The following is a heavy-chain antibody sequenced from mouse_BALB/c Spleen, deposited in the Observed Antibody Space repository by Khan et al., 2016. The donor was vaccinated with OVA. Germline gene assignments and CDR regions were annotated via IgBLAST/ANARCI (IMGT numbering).Heavy chain of an antibody. CDR1: GYSFTGYF. V-gene: IGHV1-20*02. D-gene: IGHD1-1*01. CDR3: ARKNGSDFDY. Sequence: MQLEESGPELVKPGASVKISCKASGYSFTGYFMNWVMQSHGKRLEWIGRINPHIGETFSNKNSTDKATLTVDESSTTAHMELRSLASEDSAVYYCARKNGSDFDYWGQGTTLTVSS. CDR2: INPHIGET. J-gene: IGHJ2*01.